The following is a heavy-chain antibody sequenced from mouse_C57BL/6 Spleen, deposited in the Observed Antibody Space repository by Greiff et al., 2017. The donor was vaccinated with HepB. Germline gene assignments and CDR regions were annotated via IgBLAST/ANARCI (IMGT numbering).Heavy chain of an antibody. V-gene: IGHV1-76*01. CDR2: IYPGSGNT. J-gene: IGHJ3*01. D-gene: IGHD1-1*01. Sequence: VQLKESGAELVRPGASVKLSCKASGYTFTDYYINWVKQRPGQGLEWIARIYPGSGNTYYNEKFKGKATLTAEKSSSTAYMQLSSLTSEDSAVYFCARGGSGSSSWFAYWGQGTLVTVSA. CDR3: ARGGSGSSSWFAY. CDR1: GYTFTDYY.